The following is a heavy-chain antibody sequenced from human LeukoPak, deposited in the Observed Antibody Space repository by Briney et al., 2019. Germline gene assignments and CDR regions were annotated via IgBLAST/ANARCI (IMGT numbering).Heavy chain of an antibody. V-gene: IGHV3-30*19. CDR2: ISYDGSNK. CDR1: GFTFRNYG. J-gene: IGHJ3*02. Sequence: PGGSLRLSCAASGFTFRNYGMHWVRQAPGKGLEWVAVISYDGSNKYYADSVKGRFTISRDNSKNTLYLQMNSLRAEDTAVYYCARGDPDAFDIWGQGTMVTVSS. CDR3: ARGDPDAFDI.